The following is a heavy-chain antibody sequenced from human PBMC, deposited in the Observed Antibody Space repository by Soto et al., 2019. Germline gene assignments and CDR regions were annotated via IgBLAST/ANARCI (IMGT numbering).Heavy chain of an antibody. CDR3: ARAGGIEVRPSITYYYYYYYMDV. J-gene: IGHJ6*03. Sequence: EVQLVESGGGLVQPGGSLRVSCAASGFTFSSYWMHWVRQAPGKGLVWVSVINSDGSSTSYADSVKGRFTISRDNAKNTLYLQMNSLRADDTGVYYCARAGGIEVRPSITYYYYYYYMDVWGNGTTVAVSS. CDR1: GFTFSSYW. CDR2: INSDGSST. V-gene: IGHV3-74*01. D-gene: IGHD6-6*01.